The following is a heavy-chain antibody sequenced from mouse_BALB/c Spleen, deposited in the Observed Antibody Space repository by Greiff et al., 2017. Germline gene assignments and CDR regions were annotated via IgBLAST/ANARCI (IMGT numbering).Heavy chain of an antibody. V-gene: IGHV5-12-2*01. CDR1: GFTFSSYT. CDR2: ISNGGGST. D-gene: IGHD1-1*01. J-gene: IGHJ4*01. Sequence: EVQGVESGGGLVQPGGSLKLSCAASGFTFSSYTMPWVRQTPEKRLEWVAYISNGGGSTYYPDTVKGRFTISRDNAKNTLYLQVSSLKSEDTAMYYCARHYGSSPYAMDYWGQGTSVTVSS. CDR3: ARHYGSSPYAMDY.